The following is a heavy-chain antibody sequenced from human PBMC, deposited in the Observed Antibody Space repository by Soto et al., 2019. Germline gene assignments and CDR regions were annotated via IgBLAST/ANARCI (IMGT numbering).Heavy chain of an antibody. CDR2: INHSGST. D-gene: IGHD6-6*01. Sequence: SETLSLTCAVYGGSFSGYYWSWIRQPPGKGLEWIGEINHSGSTNYNPSLKSRVTISVDTSKNQFSLKLSSVTAADTAVYYCARRRGYSSSSVYYFDYWGQGTLVTVS. CDR1: GGSFSGYY. V-gene: IGHV4-34*01. CDR3: ARRRGYSSSSVYYFDY. J-gene: IGHJ4*02.